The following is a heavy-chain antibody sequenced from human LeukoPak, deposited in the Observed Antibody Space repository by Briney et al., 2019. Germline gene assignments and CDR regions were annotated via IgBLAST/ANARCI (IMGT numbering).Heavy chain of an antibody. CDR3: ARGQSGDPAFDI. J-gene: IGHJ3*02. Sequence: PGGPLRLSCEASGFSVSNNYMTWVRQAPGKGLEWVSVIYSGGTTYYGDSVEGRFTISRDNSRNTLNLQMNSLRAEDTAVYFCARGQSGDPAFDIWGQGTMVTVS. CDR2: IYSGGTT. D-gene: IGHD4-17*01. V-gene: IGHV3-53*01. CDR1: GFSVSNNY.